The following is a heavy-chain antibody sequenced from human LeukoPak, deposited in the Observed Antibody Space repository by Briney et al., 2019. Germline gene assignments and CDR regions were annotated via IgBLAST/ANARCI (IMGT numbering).Heavy chain of an antibody. CDR2: IKEDGSQK. CDR3: VRDNGWYRFFY. D-gene: IGHD6-19*01. CDR1: GFTFDNYW. V-gene: IGHV3-7*03. Sequence: GGSLRLSCAASGFTFDNYWMTWVRQAPGKGLEWVGMIKEDGSQKYYVDSVRGRFTISRDNAKNSLYLEMNSLRAEDAAVYYCVRDNGWYRFFYWGQGTLVTVSS. J-gene: IGHJ4*02.